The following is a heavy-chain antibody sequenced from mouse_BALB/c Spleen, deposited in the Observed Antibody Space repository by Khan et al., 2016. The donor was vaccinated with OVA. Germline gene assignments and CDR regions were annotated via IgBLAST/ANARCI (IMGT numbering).Heavy chain of an antibody. Sequence: EVKLVESGGGLVKSGGSLKLSCAASGFTFSTYAMSWVRQTPEKRLEWVATISTGDTYTYYPDSVKGRFTISRDNAKNTLYLQMSSLRSEDTAMYYCARPPSTTVVATSYWFFDVWGAGTTVTVST. J-gene: IGHJ1*01. CDR1: GFTFSTYA. V-gene: IGHV5-9-3*01. CDR3: ARPPSTTVVATSYWFFDV. D-gene: IGHD1-1*01. CDR2: ISTGDTYT.